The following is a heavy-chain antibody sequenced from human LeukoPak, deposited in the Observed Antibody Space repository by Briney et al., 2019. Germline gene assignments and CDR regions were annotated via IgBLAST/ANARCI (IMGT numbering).Heavy chain of an antibody. CDR1: GGSISGYY. CDR3: ARAHSNNWRFDY. D-gene: IGHD6-13*01. V-gene: IGHV4-59*01. J-gene: IGHJ4*02. CDR2: VYNSGNS. Sequence: SETLSLTCTVSGGSISGYYWSWIRQPPGKGLEWIGYVYNSGNSDYNPSLKSRVSISVDTSKNQLSLKLSSVTAADTAVYYCARAHSNNWRFDYWGQGTLVPVSS.